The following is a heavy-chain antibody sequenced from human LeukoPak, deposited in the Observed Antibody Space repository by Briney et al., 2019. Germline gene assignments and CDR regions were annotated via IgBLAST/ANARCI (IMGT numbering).Heavy chain of an antibody. CDR2: ISYTGNT. CDR3: ARDDYRGVTNFDP. V-gene: IGHV4-59*01. D-gene: IGHD3-10*01. Sequence: GSLRLSCAASGFTFSTYTMNWVRKAPGKGLEWIGYISYTGNTNYNPSLKSRVTISVDTSKNQFSLQLTSVTAADTAVYYCARDDYRGVTNFDPWGQGTLVTVSS. J-gene: IGHJ5*02. CDR1: GFTFSTYT.